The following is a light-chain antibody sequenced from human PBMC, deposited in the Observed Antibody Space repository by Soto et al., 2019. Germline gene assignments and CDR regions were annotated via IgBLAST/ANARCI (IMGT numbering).Light chain of an antibody. CDR3: QQYNNWPPGVT. V-gene: IGKV3-15*01. Sequence: EIVMTQSPATLSVSPGERATLSCRASQSVSSSLAWYQQKPGQAPRLLIYGASTRATGIPARFSGSGSGKEFTPTISSLQSEDFAVYYCQQYNNWPPGVTFGPGTKVDIK. CDR2: GAS. J-gene: IGKJ3*01. CDR1: QSVSSS.